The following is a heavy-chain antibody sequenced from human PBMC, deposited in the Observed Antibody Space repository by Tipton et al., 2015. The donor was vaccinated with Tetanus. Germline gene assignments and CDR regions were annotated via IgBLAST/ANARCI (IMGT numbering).Heavy chain of an antibody. CDR2: IDPSDSYT. CDR1: GYSFTSYW. D-gene: IGHD2-15*01. Sequence: QLVQSGAEVKKPGESLRISCKGSGYSFTSYWISWVRQMPGKGLEWMGRIDPSDSYTNYSPSFQGHVTISADKSISTAYLQWSSLKASDTAMYYCARAVVVVAANDAFDIWGQGTMVTVSS. V-gene: IGHV5-10-1*01. J-gene: IGHJ3*02. CDR3: ARAVVVVAANDAFDI.